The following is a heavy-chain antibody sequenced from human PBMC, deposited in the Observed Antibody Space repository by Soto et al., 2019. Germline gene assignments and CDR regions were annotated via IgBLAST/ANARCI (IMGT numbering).Heavy chain of an antibody. D-gene: IGHD3-3*01. CDR3: ARDREKSEYYDFWSGYYIPWFDP. CDR1: GFTFSSYS. V-gene: IGHV3-48*01. CDR2: ISSSSSTI. Sequence: GGSLRLSCAASGFTFSSYSMNWVRQAPGKGLEWVSYISSSSSTIYYADSVKGRFTISRDNAKNSLYLQMNSLRAENTAVYYCARDREKSEYYDFWSGYYIPWFDPWGQGTLVTVSS. J-gene: IGHJ5*02.